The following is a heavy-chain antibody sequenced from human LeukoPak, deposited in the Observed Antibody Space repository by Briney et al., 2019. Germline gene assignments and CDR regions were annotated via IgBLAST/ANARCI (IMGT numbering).Heavy chain of an antibody. J-gene: IGHJ4*02. CDR3: ASRAGFYPRYFDY. CDR1: GFTFSDYA. Sequence: GGSLRLSCAASGFTFSDYAMSWVRQAPGKGLEWVSAISGSGGSTYYADSVKDRFTISRDNSRNTLFLQMNNLRAEDTAVYYCASRAGFYPRYFDYWGQGTLVTVSS. V-gene: IGHV3-23*01. D-gene: IGHD6-13*01. CDR2: ISGSGGST.